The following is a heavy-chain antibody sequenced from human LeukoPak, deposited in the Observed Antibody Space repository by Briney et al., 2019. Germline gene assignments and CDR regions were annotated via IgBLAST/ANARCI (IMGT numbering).Heavy chain of an antibody. CDR1: GYTFTSYG. CDR3: ARRIEVAGQTDY. CDR2: ISAYNGNT. J-gene: IGHJ4*02. D-gene: IGHD1-14*01. V-gene: IGHV1-18*01. Sequence: ASVKVSCKASGYTFTSYGISWVRQAPGQGLEWMGWISAYNGNTHYAQKFQGRVTMTTDTSTNTVYMELRSLRSDDTAVYYCARRIEVAGQTDYWGQGTLVTVSS.